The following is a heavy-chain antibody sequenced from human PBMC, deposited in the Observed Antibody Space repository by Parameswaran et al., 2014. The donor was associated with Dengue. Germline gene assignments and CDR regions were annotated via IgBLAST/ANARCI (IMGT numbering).Heavy chain of an antibody. CDR2: INTNTGNP. CDR3: ARALVVVPAYYYYYMDV. V-gene: IGHV7-4-1*02. Sequence: WVRQAPGQGLEWMGWINTNTGNPTYAQGFTGRFVFSLDTSVSTAYLQISSLKAEDTAVYYCARALVVVPAYYYYYMDVWGKGTTVTVSS. D-gene: IGHD2-2*01. J-gene: IGHJ6*03.